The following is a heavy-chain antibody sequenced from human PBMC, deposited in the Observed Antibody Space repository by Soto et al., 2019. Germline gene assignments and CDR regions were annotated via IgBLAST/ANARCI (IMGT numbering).Heavy chain of an antibody. V-gene: IGHV3-74*01. D-gene: IGHD4-17*01. CDR1: GFTFTRYW. J-gene: IGHJ4*01. CDR3: ARVAVTTYYFDY. Sequence: EVQLVESGGDLVQPGGSLRLSCAASGFTFTRYWMHWVRQSPGKGLVWVSRINPDGSRTSYADSVKGRFTISRDNAKNTLYLQMNSPGADDTAVYYCARVAVTTYYFDYWGHGTLVTVSS. CDR2: INPDGSRT.